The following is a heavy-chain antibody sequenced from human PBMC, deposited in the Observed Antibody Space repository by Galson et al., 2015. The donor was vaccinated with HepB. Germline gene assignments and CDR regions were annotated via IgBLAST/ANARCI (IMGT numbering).Heavy chain of an antibody. CDR3: AREPYGDYNFDN. CDR1: GASISSISYY. Sequence: SETLSLTCVVSGASISSISYYWGWIRQPPGKGLEWIGTVYYSGTSYYNPSLKSRVTISVVTSKNQFSLKLNSVTAADTAIYYCAREPYGDYNFDNWGQGTLVTVSS. D-gene: IGHD4-17*01. CDR2: VYYSGTS. J-gene: IGHJ4*02. V-gene: IGHV4-39*07.